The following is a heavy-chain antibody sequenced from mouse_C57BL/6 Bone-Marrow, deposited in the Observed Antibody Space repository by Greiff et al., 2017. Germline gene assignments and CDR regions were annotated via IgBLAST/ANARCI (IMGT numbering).Heavy chain of an antibody. Sequence: EVKLKESGTVLARPGASVKMSCKTSGYTFTSYWMHWVKQRPGQGLEWIGAIYPGNSDTSYNQKFKGKAKLTAVTSASTAYMERSSLTNEDSAVYYCTREGGPRCYYFDYWGQGTTLTVSS. CDR2: IYPGNSDT. CDR3: TREGGPRCYYFDY. D-gene: IGHD1-1*01. CDR1: GYTFTSYW. J-gene: IGHJ2*01. V-gene: IGHV1-5*01.